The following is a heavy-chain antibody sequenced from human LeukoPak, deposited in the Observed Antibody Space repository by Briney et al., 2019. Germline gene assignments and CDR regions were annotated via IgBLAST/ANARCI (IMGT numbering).Heavy chain of an antibody. J-gene: IGHJ4*02. CDR1: GFSLRTSGMC. CDR3: ARGRIAVAGNRYPKFDY. Sequence: SGPTLINPTQTLTLTCTFSGFSLRTSGMCVSWIRQPPGKALEWLARIDWDDDKYYSTSLMPRLTISKDTSKNQVVLTMTNMDPVDTATYFCARGRIAVAGNRYPKFDYWGQGTLVTVSS. D-gene: IGHD6-19*01. CDR2: IDWDDDK. V-gene: IGHV2-70*11.